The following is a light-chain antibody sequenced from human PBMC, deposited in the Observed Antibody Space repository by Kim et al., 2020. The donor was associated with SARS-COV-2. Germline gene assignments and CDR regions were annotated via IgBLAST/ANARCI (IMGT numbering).Light chain of an antibody. CDR1: QDISNS. CDR2: DAF. CDR3: QQHYIYPLT. V-gene: IGKV1-8*01. J-gene: IGKJ4*01. Sequence: ASAGDKVTSTCRASQDISNSLAWYQQKPGKAPELLIYDAFTLQSGVSPRFSGSRSGTDFTLTISSLQSEDFATYYCQQHYIYPLTFGGGTKVDIK.